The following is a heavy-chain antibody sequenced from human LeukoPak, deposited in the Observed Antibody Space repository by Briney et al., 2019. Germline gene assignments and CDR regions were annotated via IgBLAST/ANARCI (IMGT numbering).Heavy chain of an antibody. V-gene: IGHV1-2*02. CDR2: INPNSGGT. CDR3: ARGCSSTSCSFDY. D-gene: IGHD2-2*01. CDR1: GYTFTGYY. J-gene: IGHJ4*02. Sequence: GASVKVSCKASGYTFTGYYMHWMRQAPGQGLEWMGWINPNSGGTNYAQKFQGRVTMTRDTSISTAYMELSRLRSDDTAVYYCARGCSSTSCSFDYWGQGTLVTVSS.